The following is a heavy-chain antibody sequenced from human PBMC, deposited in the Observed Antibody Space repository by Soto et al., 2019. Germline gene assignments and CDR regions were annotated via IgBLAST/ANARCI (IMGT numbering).Heavy chain of an antibody. V-gene: IGHV3-33*01. Sequence: GGSLRLSCAASGFTFSSYGMHWVRQAPGKGLEWVAVIWYDGSNKYYADSVKGRFTISRDNSKNTLYLQMNSLRAEDTAVYYCARKYCSSTSCYADYFDYWGQGTLVTVSS. J-gene: IGHJ4*02. CDR3: ARKYCSSTSCYADYFDY. CDR2: IWYDGSNK. CDR1: GFTFSSYG. D-gene: IGHD2-2*01.